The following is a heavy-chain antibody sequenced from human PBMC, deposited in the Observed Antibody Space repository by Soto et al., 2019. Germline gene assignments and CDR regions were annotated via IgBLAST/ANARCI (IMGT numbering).Heavy chain of an antibody. CDR2: IYRTGST. Sequence: QVQLQESGPGLVKPSGTLSLTCAVSGGSFTSNNWWTWVRQPPGQGLEWIGEIYRTGSTNYNPSLKSRVTISLDKSEHQFSLKVTSLPAADTAVYYCASRDPGTSVDYWGQGTLVTVSS. CDR1: GGSFTSNNW. J-gene: IGHJ4*02. CDR3: ASRDPGTSVDY. D-gene: IGHD1-7*01. V-gene: IGHV4-4*02.